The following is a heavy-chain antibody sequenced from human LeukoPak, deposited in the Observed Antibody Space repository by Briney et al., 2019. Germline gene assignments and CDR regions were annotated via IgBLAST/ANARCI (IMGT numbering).Heavy chain of an antibody. CDR1: GGTFSSYA. J-gene: IGHJ5*02. CDR3: ATVRYWFDP. CDR2: FDPEDGET. Sequence: GASVKVSCKASGGTFSSYAISWVRQAPGQGLEWMGGFDPEDGETIYAQKFQGRVTMTEDTSTDTAYMELSSLRSEDTAVYYCATVRYWFDPWGQGTLVTVSS. V-gene: IGHV1-24*01.